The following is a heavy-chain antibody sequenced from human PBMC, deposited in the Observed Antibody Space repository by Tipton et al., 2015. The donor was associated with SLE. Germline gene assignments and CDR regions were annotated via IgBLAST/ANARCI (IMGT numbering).Heavy chain of an antibody. V-gene: IGHV4-39*01. Sequence: TLSLTCSVSGGSISGTNYYWDWIRHPPGKGPEWIGRITNNGNTYYIPSLQSRVTMSVDTSKNHFSLKLSSVTAADTAVYYCARHDTNYGRNWFDPWGRGTLVTVSS. D-gene: IGHD2-8*01. CDR1: GGSISGTNYY. CDR2: ITNNGNT. J-gene: IGHJ5*02. CDR3: ARHDTNYGRNWFDP.